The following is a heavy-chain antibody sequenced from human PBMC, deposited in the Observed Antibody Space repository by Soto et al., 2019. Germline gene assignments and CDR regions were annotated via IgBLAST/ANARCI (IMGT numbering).Heavy chain of an antibody. Sequence: GGSLRLSCTASGFTFSSFGMTWVRQAPGKGLEWVSAISGSGDSSYYADSVKGRFTISRDNPTNTLYLQINSLRAEDTAVYYCAKVGIGMFSHKHHFEHWGQGTQVTVSS. J-gene: IGHJ4*02. CDR2: ISGSGDSS. CDR1: GFTFSSFG. V-gene: IGHV3-23*01. CDR3: AKVGIGMFSHKHHFEH. D-gene: IGHD2-2*03.